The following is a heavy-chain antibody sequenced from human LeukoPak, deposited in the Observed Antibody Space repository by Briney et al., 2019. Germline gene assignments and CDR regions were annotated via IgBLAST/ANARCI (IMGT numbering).Heavy chain of an antibody. CDR1: GGALSDDY. CDR3: ARKQLVPLAQSFDY. CDR2: INHSGST. D-gene: IGHD6-6*01. V-gene: IGHV4-34*01. Sequence: SETLSLTCAVYGGALSDDYWSWIRQPPGKGLEWIGEINHSGSTNYNPSLNSRVTISVDTSKNQFSLKLNSLTAADTAVYYCARKQLVPLAQSFDYWGQGTLVTVSS. J-gene: IGHJ4*02.